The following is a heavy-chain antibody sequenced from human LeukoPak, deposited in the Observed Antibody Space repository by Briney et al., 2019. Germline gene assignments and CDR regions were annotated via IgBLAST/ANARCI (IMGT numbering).Heavy chain of an antibody. CDR2: IYYSGST. V-gene: IGHV4-59*01. CDR1: GGSISSYY. Sequence: PSETLSLTCTVSGGSISSYYWSWIRQPPGKGLEWIGYIYYSGSTNYNPSLKSRVTISVDTSKNQFSLKLGSVTAADTAEYYCARGLRYDSSGYYSWGQGTLVTVSS. D-gene: IGHD3-22*01. CDR3: ARGLRYDSSGYYS. J-gene: IGHJ4*02.